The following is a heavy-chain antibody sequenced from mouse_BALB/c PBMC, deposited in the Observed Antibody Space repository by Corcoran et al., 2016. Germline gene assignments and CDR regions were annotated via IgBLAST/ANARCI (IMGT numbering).Heavy chain of an antibody. D-gene: IGHD2-1*01. J-gene: IGHJ2*01. CDR3: AREVPGGNPFDY. CDR1: GYTFTSYV. Sequence: EVQLQQSGPELVKPGASVKMSCKASGYTFTSYVIHWVKQKPGQGLEWIGYIYPYNDGIKYNEKFKGKATLNSDKSSSTAYMGLNSLTSEDSAVYYCAREVPGGNPFDYWGQGTTLAVSS. V-gene: IGHV1S136*01. CDR2: IYPYNDGI.